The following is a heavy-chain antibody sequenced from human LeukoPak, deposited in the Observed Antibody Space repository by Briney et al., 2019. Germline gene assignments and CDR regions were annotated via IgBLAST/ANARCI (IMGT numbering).Heavy chain of an antibody. CDR2: INPSGGST. Sequence: ASVEVSCKASGYTFTSYYMHWVRQAPGQGLEWMGIINPSGGSTSYAQKFQGRVTMTRDTSISTAYMELSRLRSDDTAVYYCARDRDYYDSSGLLGYWGQGTLVTVSS. CDR3: ARDRDYYDSSGLLGY. D-gene: IGHD3-22*01. V-gene: IGHV1-46*01. CDR1: GYTFTSYY. J-gene: IGHJ4*02.